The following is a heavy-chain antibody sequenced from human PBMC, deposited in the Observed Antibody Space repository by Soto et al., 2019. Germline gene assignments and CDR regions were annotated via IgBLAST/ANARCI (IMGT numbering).Heavy chain of an antibody. Sequence: QVQLQESGPGLVKPSETLSLTCTVSGGSISSYYWSWIRQPPGKGLEWIGYIYYSGRTNYNPSLKRRVTISVDTSMHRFSLKLRSVTAADTAVYYCARDRAVASAGYNWFDPWGQGTLVTVSS. J-gene: IGHJ5*02. CDR1: GGSISSYY. V-gene: IGHV4-59*12. CDR2: IYYSGRT. D-gene: IGHD6-13*01. CDR3: ARDRAVASAGYNWFDP.